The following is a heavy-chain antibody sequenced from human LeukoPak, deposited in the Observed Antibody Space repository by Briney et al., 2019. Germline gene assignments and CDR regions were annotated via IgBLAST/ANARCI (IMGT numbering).Heavy chain of an antibody. CDR1: GFTFSSYS. D-gene: IGHD3-22*01. V-gene: IGHV3-21*01. Sequence: GGSLRLSCAASGFTFSSYSMNWVRQAPGKGLEWVSSISSSSSYIYYADSVKGRFTISRDNAKNSLYLQTNSLRAEDTAVYYCAGDRTYYYDSSGYGHDYWGQGTLVTVSS. J-gene: IGHJ4*02. CDR3: AGDRTYYYDSSGYGHDY. CDR2: ISSSSSYI.